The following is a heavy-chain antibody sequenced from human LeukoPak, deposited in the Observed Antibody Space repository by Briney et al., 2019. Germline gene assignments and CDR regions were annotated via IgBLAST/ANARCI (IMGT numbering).Heavy chain of an antibody. CDR3: ARDVGEYCSSTNCYASNY. V-gene: IGHV1-2*02. J-gene: IGHJ4*02. CDR1: GYTFTSYD. CDR2: ITPNSGGT. Sequence: ASVKVSCKASGYTFTSYDINWVRQAPGQGLEWMGWITPNSGGTNFAQKFQGRVTMTRDTSISTAYMELSRLRSDDTAVYYCARDVGEYCSSTNCYASNYWGQGTLVTVSS. D-gene: IGHD2-2*01.